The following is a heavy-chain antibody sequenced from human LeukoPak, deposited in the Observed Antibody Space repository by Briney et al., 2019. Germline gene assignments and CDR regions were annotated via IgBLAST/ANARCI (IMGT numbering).Heavy chain of an antibody. J-gene: IGHJ4*02. D-gene: IGHD6-13*01. V-gene: IGHV1-2*02. Sequence: ASVKVSCKASRYTFTGYYMHWVRQAPGQGLEWMGWINPNSGGTNYAQKFQGRVTMTRDTSISTAYMELSRLRSDDTAVYYCARQQTSGYSSSWYGGDFDYWGQGTLVTVSS. CDR1: RYTFTGYY. CDR3: ARQQTSGYSSSWYGGDFDY. CDR2: INPNSGGT.